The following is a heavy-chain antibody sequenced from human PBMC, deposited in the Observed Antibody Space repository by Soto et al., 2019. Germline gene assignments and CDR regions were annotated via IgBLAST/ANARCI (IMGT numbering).Heavy chain of an antibody. V-gene: IGHV1-3*01. CDR1: GYTFTSYA. CDR3: ARDCSSTSCYLPFDP. J-gene: IGHJ5*02. CDR2: INAGNGNT. Sequence: ASVKVSCKASGYTFTSYAMHWVRQAPGQRLEWMGWINAGNGNTKYSQKFQGRVTITRDTSASTAYMELSSLRSEDTAVYYCARDCSSTSCYLPFDPWGQGTLVTVSS. D-gene: IGHD2-2*01.